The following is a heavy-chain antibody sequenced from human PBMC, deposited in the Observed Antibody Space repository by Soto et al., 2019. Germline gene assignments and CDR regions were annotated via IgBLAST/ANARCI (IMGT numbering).Heavy chain of an antibody. D-gene: IGHD3-10*01. V-gene: IGHV4-34*01. Sequence: PSETLSLTCAVYGGSFSGYYWSWTRQPPGKGLEWIGEINHSGSTNYNPSLKSRVTISVDTSKNQFSLKLSSVTAADTAVYYCARGLNYYGSGSSLNWFDPWGQGTLVTVSS. CDR2: INHSGST. CDR1: GGSFSGYY. CDR3: ARGLNYYGSGSSLNWFDP. J-gene: IGHJ5*02.